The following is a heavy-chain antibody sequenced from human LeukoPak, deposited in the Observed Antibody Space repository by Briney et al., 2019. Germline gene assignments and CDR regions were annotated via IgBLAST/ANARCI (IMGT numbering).Heavy chain of an antibody. J-gene: IGHJ4*02. Sequence: SETLSLTCTVSGGSISNYYWSWIRQPPGKGLEWIGYIYYSGSTNYNPSLKSRVTISIDTSNYQFSLKLSSVTAADTAVYYCARRDYGSKVDYWGQGTLVTVSS. CDR2: IYYSGST. D-gene: IGHD4-17*01. CDR3: ARRDYGSKVDY. V-gene: IGHV4-59*08. CDR1: GGSISNYY.